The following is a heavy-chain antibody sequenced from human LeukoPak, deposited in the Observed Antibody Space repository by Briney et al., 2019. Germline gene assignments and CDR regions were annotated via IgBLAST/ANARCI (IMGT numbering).Heavy chain of an antibody. Sequence: GASVKVSCKASGYTFTAYYIHWVRQAPGQGLEWMGWINHNSGVTNYAQKFQGRVTMTRDTPITTAFMELSRLRSDDTAVYYCARVLRRDGYNRYFDYWGQGTLVTVSS. CDR3: ARVLRRDGYNRYFDY. J-gene: IGHJ4*02. CDR2: INHNSGVT. V-gene: IGHV1-2*02. D-gene: IGHD5-24*01. CDR1: GYTFTAYY.